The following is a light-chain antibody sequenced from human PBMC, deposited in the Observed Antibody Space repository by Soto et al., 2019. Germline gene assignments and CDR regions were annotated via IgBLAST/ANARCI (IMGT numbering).Light chain of an antibody. CDR2: GAS. Sequence: ETVLTQSPGTLSLSPGERVTLSSRASQDISSNYLAWYRQTTGQAPRLLIYGASKRASGIADRFSANGSGTDYTLIISRLEHEDFALYYCKQYDSSPLTFVQGTTEEIK. CDR1: QDISSNY. CDR3: KQYDSSPLT. V-gene: IGKV3-20*01. J-gene: IGKJ1*01.